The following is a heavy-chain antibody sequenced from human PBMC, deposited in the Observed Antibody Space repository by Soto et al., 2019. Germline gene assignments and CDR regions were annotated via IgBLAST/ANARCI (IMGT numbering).Heavy chain of an antibody. CDR2: IYYSGST. D-gene: IGHD1-26*01. Sequence: PSETLSLTCTVSGGSISSSSYYWGWIRQPPGKGLEWIGSIYYSGSTYYNPSLKSRVPISVDTSKNQFSLKLSSFTPADTSVYNCARHCKGIVGATIVQYYYDGMYVWGQGTTVT. J-gene: IGHJ6*02. CDR1: GGSISSSSYY. CDR3: ARHCKGIVGATIVQYYYDGMYV. V-gene: IGHV4-39*01.